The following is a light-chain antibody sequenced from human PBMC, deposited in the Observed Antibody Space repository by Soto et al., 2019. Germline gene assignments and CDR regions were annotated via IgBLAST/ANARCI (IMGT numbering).Light chain of an antibody. CDR2: AAS. CDR3: QQYDNLPLT. J-gene: IGKJ4*01. CDR1: QGISNY. V-gene: IGKV1-27*01. Sequence: IHMTHSPSCLSASLGYRFTKSFGASQGISNYLAWYQQEPGKVPKLLIYAASTLQSGVPSRFSGSGSGTDFTFTISSLQPEDIATYYCQQYDNLPLTFGGGTKVDIK.